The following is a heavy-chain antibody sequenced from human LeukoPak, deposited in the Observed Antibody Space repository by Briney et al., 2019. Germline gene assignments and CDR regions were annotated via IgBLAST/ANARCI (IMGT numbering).Heavy chain of an antibody. CDR2: IKQDGSHK. J-gene: IGHJ4*02. CDR3: AAEPRSPHFSDC. V-gene: IGHV3-7*03. CDR1: GFTFSNYW. Sequence: SGGSLRLSCVASGFTFSNYWMSWVRQAPGKGLEWVANIKQDGSHKNYVDSVKGRFTISRDNAKNSLYLQMNSLRAEDTAVYYCAAEPRSPHFSDCWGRGTVVTASS. D-gene: IGHD3-3*02.